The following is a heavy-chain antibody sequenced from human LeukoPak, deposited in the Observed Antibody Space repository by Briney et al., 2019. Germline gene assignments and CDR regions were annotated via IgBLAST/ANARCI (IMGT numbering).Heavy chain of an antibody. Sequence: SETLSLTCTVSGGSIRNYYWSWIRQPPGKGLEWIGEINHSRSTSYNPSLKSRVTISVDTSKNQFSLKLSSVTAADTAVYYCARGMVVVAATYYYYYYMDVWGKGTTVTVSS. CDR2: INHSRST. D-gene: IGHD2-15*01. J-gene: IGHJ6*03. CDR3: ARGMVVVAATYYYYYYMDV. CDR1: GGSIRNYY. V-gene: IGHV4-34*01.